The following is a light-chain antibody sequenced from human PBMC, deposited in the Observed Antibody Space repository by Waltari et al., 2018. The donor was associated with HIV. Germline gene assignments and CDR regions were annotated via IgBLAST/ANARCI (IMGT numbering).Light chain of an antibody. CDR3: QQYAGFPLT. CDR2: YAS. J-gene: IGKJ4*01. V-gene: IGKV3-20*01. CDR1: QSVNSNF. Sequence: IVLTQSPGPLPLPLVDSATHSCRASQSVNSNFLAWYQHKPGQAPRLLIYYASTRATGIPDKFSGSGSGSDFTLTISRLEPEDFAVYYCQQYAGFPLTFGGGTKVDIK.